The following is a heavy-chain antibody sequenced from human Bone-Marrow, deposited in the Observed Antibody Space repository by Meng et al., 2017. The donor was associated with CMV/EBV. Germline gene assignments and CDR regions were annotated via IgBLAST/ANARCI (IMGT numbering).Heavy chain of an antibody. Sequence: GESLKISCAASGFKFNTYAMHWVRQAPGKGLEWVAVISYDGSNKYFADSVKGRFTISRDNSKNKMYLQMHSLRSVDTAVYYCARDSEGYDSSGRSPYYFDYWGRGTLVTVSS. J-gene: IGHJ4*02. CDR1: GFKFNTYA. V-gene: IGHV3-30-3*01. CDR2: ISYDGSNK. CDR3: ARDSEGYDSSGRSPYYFDY. D-gene: IGHD3-22*01.